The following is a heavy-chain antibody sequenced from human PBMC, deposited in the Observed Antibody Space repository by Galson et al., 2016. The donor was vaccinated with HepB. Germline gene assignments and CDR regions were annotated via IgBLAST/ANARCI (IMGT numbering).Heavy chain of an antibody. CDR2: ITAGSGDP. V-gene: IGHV1-3*01. CDR1: GYTFTSYA. J-gene: IGHJ3*02. CDR3: ATELLVDAFDI. D-gene: IGHD1-26*01. Sequence: SVKVSCKASGYTFTSYAMHWVRQAPGQRLEWMGWITAGSGDPKYSQKFQGRVTITRDTSASTAYMELNSLRSEDTAVYYCATELLVDAFDIWGQGTMVTVSS.